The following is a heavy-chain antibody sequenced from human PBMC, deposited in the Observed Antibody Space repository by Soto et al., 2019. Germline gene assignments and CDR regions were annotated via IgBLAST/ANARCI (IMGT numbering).Heavy chain of an antibody. CDR3: VKDLDLVVPAAIRYYYYGMDV. V-gene: IGHV3-64D*06. D-gene: IGHD2-2*02. Sequence: GGSQRLSGSACGFKFSSYAMHWVRQGPGTGLEYVSAISSNGGSTYYADSLKGRFTISSDNSKNTLYLQMSSLRAEDKAVYYCVKDLDLVVPAAIRYYYYGMDVWGQGTTVTVPS. CDR1: GFKFSSYA. J-gene: IGHJ6*02. CDR2: ISSNGGST.